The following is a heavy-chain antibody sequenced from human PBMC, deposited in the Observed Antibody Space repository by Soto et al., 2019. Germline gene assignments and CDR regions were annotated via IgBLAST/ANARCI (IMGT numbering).Heavy chain of an antibody. CDR1: GVSISSYY. Sequence: SETLSLTCTVSGVSISSYYWSWIRQPPGKGLEWIGSIFYTENTDYNPSLKSRVTISIDTSKKQFSLNLRSVTAEDTAVYYCAKEYGSTWIDHWGQGTPVTVSS. CDR3: AKEYGSTWIDH. CDR2: IFYTENT. D-gene: IGHD6-13*01. V-gene: IGHV4-59*01. J-gene: IGHJ4*02.